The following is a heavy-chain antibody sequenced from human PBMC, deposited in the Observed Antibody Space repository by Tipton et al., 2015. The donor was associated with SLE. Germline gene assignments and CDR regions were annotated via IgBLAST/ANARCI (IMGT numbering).Heavy chain of an antibody. CDR2: ISYSGST. V-gene: IGHV4-59*11. J-gene: IGHJ3*02. CDR1: GDSISGHY. CDR3: AREKGDAYPNLVAFDI. Sequence: TLSLTCTVSGDSISGHYRSWIRQPPGKGLEWIGYISYSGSTNYNPSLKSRVTISVDTSKNQFSLKLSSVTAADTAVYYCAREKGDAYPNLVAFDIWGQGTMVTVSS. D-gene: IGHD3-16*01.